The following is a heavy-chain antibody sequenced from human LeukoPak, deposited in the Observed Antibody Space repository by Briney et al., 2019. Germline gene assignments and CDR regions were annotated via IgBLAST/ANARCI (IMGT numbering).Heavy chain of an antibody. J-gene: IGHJ3*02. V-gene: IGHV3-64*01. D-gene: IGHD2-21*02. CDR3: ARVGDKDAFDI. Sequence: PGGSLRLSCAAPGFTFRSYAMHWVRQAPGKGLEYVSAISSNGGSTYYANSVQGRFTISRDNSKNTLYLQMGSLRAEDMAVYYCARVGDKDAFDIWGQGTMVTVSS. CDR2: ISSNGGST. CDR1: GFTFRSYA.